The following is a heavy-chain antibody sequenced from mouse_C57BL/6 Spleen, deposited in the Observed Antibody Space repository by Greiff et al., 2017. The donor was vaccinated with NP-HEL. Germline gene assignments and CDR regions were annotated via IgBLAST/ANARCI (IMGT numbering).Heavy chain of an antibody. D-gene: IGHD1-1*01. V-gene: IGHV1-26*01. CDR1: GYTFTDYY. CDR3: ASQRVYYYGSSYDAMDY. CDR2: INPNNGGT. J-gene: IGHJ4*01. Sequence: EVQLQQSGPELVKPGASVKISCKASGYTFTDYYMNWVKQSHGKSLEWIGDINPNNGGTSYNQKFKGKATLTVDKSSSTAYMELRSLTSEDSAVYYCASQRVYYYGSSYDAMDYWGQGTSVTVSS.